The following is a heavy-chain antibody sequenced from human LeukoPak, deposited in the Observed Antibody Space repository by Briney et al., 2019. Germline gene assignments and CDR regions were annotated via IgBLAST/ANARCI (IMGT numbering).Heavy chain of an antibody. CDR3: AKDDYQDYFDY. CDR1: GFTFSSYA. V-gene: IGHV3-23*01. J-gene: IGHJ4*02. D-gene: IGHD5-12*01. Sequence: GGSLRLSCAASGFTFSSYAMSRVRQAPGKGLEWVSAISGSGGSTYYADSVKGRFTISRDNSKNTLYLQMNSLRTEDAAVYYCAKDDYQDYFDYWGQGTLVTVSS. CDR2: ISGSGGST.